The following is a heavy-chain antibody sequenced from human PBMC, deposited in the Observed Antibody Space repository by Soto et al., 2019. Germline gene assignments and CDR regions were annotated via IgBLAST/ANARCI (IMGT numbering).Heavy chain of an antibody. CDR1: GGSISSSSYY. Sequence: SETLSLTCTVSGGSISSSSYYWGWIRQPPGKGLEWIGSIYYSGSTYYNPPLKSRVTISVDTSKNQFSLKLSSVTAADTAVYYCARHRGWGGTPYYMDVWGKGTTVTVSS. V-gene: IGHV4-39*01. CDR2: IYYSGST. J-gene: IGHJ6*03. D-gene: IGHD2-21*01. CDR3: ARHRGWGGTPYYMDV.